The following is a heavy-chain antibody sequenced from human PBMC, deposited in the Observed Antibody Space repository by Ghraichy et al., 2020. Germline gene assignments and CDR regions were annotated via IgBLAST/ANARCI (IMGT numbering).Heavy chain of an antibody. CDR1: RGSVSSNSHY. D-gene: IGHD6-13*01. CDR3: ARGYFSSWYYFDL. Sequence: SQTLSLTCTVSRGSVSSNSHYWSWIRQPPGKEMQWIAYIYYNGSTNYNPSLKSRVAISMDASKNEFSLKLTSLTTADTAVYYWARGYFSSWYYFDLWGQGALVTVSS. J-gene: IGHJ4*02. V-gene: IGHV4-61*01. CDR2: IYYNGST.